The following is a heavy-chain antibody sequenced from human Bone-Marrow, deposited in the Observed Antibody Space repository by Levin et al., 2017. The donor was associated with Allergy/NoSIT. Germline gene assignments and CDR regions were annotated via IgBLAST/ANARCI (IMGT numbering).Heavy chain of an antibody. V-gene: IGHV3-23*01. CDR3: AKHMIVVDTTLDHAFDI. D-gene: IGHD3-22*01. CDR2: ISGSGGST. Sequence: LSLTCAASGFTFSSYAMSWVRQAPGKGLEWVSAISGSGGSTYYADSVKGRFTISRDNSKNTLYLQMNSLRAEDTAVYYCAKHMIVVDTTLDHAFDIWGQGTMVTVSS. CDR1: GFTFSSYA. J-gene: IGHJ3*02.